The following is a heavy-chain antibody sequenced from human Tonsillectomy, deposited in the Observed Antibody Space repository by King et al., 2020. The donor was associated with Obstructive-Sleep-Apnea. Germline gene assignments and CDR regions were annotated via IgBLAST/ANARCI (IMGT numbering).Heavy chain of an antibody. J-gene: IGHJ4*02. CDR2: IYYSGST. CDR3: ARVPRELPVDY. V-gene: IGHV4-39*07. Sequence: LQLQESGPGLVKPSETLSLTCTVSGGSISSSSYYWGWIRQPPGKGLEWIGSIYYSGSTYYNPSLKSRVTIPLDTSNNQFSLKLSSVTAADTAVYYCARVPRELPVDYWGQGTLVTVSS. D-gene: IGHD1-26*01. CDR1: GGSISSSSYY.